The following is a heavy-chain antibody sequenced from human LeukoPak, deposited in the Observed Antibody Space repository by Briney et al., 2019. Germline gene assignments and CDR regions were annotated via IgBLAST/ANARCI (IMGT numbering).Heavy chain of an antibody. J-gene: IGHJ4*02. CDR1: EGTFSSYA. D-gene: IGHD4/OR15-4a*01. CDR2: IIPIFGTA. Sequence: VASVKVSCKASEGTFSSYAISWVRQAPGQGLEWMGRIIPIFGTANYAQKFQGRVTITTDESTSTAYMELSSLRSEDTAVYYCARDRGAMVSPELDYWGQGTLVTVSS. CDR3: ARDRGAMVSPELDY. V-gene: IGHV1-69*05.